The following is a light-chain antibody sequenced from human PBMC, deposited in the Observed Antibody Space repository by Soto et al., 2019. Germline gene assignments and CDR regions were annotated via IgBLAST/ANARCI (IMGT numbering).Light chain of an antibody. Sequence: AIRMTQSPSSLSASTGDRVTITCRVSQGISSYLAWYQQKPGKAPKLLIYAASTLQSGVPSRFSGSGSGTDFTLTISCLQSEDFATYYCQQYYSYLRTFGQGTKV. CDR1: QGISSY. CDR3: QQYYSYLRT. V-gene: IGKV1-8*01. J-gene: IGKJ1*01. CDR2: AAS.